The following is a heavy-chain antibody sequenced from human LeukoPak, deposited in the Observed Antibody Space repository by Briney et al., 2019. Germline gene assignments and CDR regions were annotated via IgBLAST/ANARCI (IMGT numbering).Heavy chain of an antibody. CDR2: IRYDGSNK. D-gene: IGHD3-22*01. CDR3: AKAGYYDSSGYYPE. Sequence: GGSLRLSCAASGFTFSSYGMHWVRQAPGKGLEWVAFIRYDGSNKYYADSVKGRFTISRDNSKNTLYLQMNSLRAEDTAVYYCAKAGYYDSSGYYPEWGQGTLVTVSS. CDR1: GFTFSSYG. V-gene: IGHV3-30*02. J-gene: IGHJ4*02.